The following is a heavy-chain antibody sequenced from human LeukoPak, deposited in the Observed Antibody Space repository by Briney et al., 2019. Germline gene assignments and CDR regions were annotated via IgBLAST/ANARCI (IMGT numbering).Heavy chain of an antibody. CDR3: ARVTGAAAVASFDY. CDR1: GGSISSNNW. Sequence: SETLFLTCAVSGGSISSNNWWSWVRQPPGKGLEWIGEIYHSGSTNYNPSLKSRVTISVDRSKNQFSLKLISVTAADTAVYYCARVTGAAAVASFDYWGQGTLVTVSS. CDR2: IYHSGST. J-gene: IGHJ4*02. D-gene: IGHD6-13*01. V-gene: IGHV4-4*02.